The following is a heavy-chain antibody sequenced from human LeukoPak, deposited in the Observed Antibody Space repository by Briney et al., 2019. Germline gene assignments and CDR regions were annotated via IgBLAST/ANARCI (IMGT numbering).Heavy chain of an antibody. D-gene: IGHD2-21*02. CDR3: ARVLREVVTASYYIDY. Sequence: SQTLSLTCAVSGGSISSGGYSWSWIRQPPGKGLEWIGYIYHSGSTYYNPSLKSRVTISVDRSKNQFSLKLSSVTAADTAVYYCARVLREVVTASYYIDYWGQGTLVTVSS. J-gene: IGHJ4*02. CDR2: IYHSGST. V-gene: IGHV4-30-2*01. CDR1: GGSISSGGYS.